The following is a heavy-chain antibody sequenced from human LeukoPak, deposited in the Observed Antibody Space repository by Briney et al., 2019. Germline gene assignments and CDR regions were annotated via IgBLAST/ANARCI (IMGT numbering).Heavy chain of an antibody. CDR3: AREEYGEFHFDY. Sequence: SQTLSLTCTVSGGSISSGGYYWSWIRQHPGKGLEWIGYIYYSGSTYYNPSLKSRVTISVDTSKNQFSLKLSSVTAADTAVYYCAREEYGEFHFDYWGQGTLVTVSS. J-gene: IGHJ4*02. V-gene: IGHV4-31*03. CDR1: GGSISSGGYY. CDR2: IYYSGST. D-gene: IGHD3-10*01.